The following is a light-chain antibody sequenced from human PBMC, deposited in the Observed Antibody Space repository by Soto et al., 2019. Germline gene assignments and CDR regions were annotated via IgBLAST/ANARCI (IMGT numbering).Light chain of an antibody. CDR3: ETWDSNIHSP. Sequence: QSVLTQPSSASASLGSSVKLTCTLNSGHSNNIIAWHQQQPGKAPRYLMKLEGGGSYTKGSGVPDRFSGYGSGADRHLTISILQSEDEADYYCETWDSNIHSPFGGGTKLTVL. J-gene: IGLJ2*01. V-gene: IGLV4-60*03. CDR2: LEGGGSY. CDR1: SGHSNNI.